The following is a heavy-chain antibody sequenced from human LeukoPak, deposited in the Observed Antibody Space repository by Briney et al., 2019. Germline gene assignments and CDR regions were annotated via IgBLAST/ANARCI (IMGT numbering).Heavy chain of an antibody. J-gene: IGHJ4*02. CDR3: ARSRDYSNSPGGY. V-gene: IGHV4-59*01. D-gene: IGHD4-4*01. CDR1: GGSISTYY. Sequence: PSETLSLTCTVSGGSISTYYWRWIRQPPGKGLERIGYIYSSGSTSYNSSLKSRVTISLDTSKNQFSLKLSSVTAADTAVYYCARSRDYSNSPGGYWGQGILVTVSS. CDR2: IYSSGST.